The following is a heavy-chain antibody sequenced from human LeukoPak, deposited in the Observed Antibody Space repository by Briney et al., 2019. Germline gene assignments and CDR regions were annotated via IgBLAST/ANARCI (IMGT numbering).Heavy chain of an antibody. CDR3: ARGEPYYYGSGTLVDYFDY. CDR2: VYYSGST. V-gene: IGHV4-59*01. Sequence: PSETLSLTCTVSGGSISTYFWSWIRQPPGKGLEWIGYVYYSGSTNYNPSLKSRVSISVDTSENQFSLKLTSVTAADTAVYYCARGEPYYYGSGTLVDYFDYWGQGTLVTVSS. CDR1: GGSISTYF. D-gene: IGHD3-10*01. J-gene: IGHJ4*02.